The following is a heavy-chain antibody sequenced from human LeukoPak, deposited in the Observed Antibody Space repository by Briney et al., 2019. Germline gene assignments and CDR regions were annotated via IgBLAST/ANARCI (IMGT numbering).Heavy chain of an antibody. J-gene: IGHJ6*02. V-gene: IGHV3-48*04. CDR2: ISSSGSTI. CDR3: AKGKWIQLWFPGHYYGMDV. Sequence: GGSLRLSCAASGFTFSSYAMHWVRQAPGKGLEWVSYISSSGSTIYYADSVKGRFTISRDNAKNSLYLQMNSLRAEDTAVYYCAKGKWIQLWFPGHYYGMDVWGQGTTVTVSS. D-gene: IGHD5-18*01. CDR1: GFTFSSYA.